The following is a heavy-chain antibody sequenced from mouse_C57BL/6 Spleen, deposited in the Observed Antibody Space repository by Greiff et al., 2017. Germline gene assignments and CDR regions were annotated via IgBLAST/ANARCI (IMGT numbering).Heavy chain of an antibody. CDR1: GYSFTGYF. J-gene: IGHJ2*01. V-gene: IGHV1-20*01. CDR2: INPYNGDT. Sequence: VQLKQSGPELVKPGDSVKISCKASGYSFTGYFMNWVMQSHGKSLEWIGRINPYNGDTFYNQKFKGKATLTVDKSSSTAHMELRSLTSEDSAVYYCARDYGSSPYFDYWGQGTTLTVSS. CDR3: ARDYGSSPYFDY. D-gene: IGHD1-1*01.